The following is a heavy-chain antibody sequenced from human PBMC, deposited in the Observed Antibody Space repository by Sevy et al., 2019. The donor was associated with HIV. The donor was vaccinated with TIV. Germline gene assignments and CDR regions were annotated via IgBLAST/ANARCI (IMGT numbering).Heavy chain of an antibody. CDR1: GFTFSSYA. V-gene: IGHV3-23*01. CDR2: ISGSGGST. CDR3: AKPGIAVAGWGDY. Sequence: GGSLRLSCAASGFTFSSYAMSWVRQAPGKGLEWVSAISGSGGSTYYADSVKGRFTISRDNSKNSLYLQMNSLRAEDTALYYCAKPGIAVAGWGDYWGQGTLVTVSS. J-gene: IGHJ4*02. D-gene: IGHD6-19*01.